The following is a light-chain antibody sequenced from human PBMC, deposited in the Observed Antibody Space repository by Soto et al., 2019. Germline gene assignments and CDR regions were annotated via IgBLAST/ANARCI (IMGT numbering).Light chain of an antibody. J-gene: IGKJ2*01. CDR1: QSVDSRF. CDR2: GTS. V-gene: IGKV3-20*01. Sequence: ESMLTQSPGTLSLSPGERATLSCRASQSVDSRFLTWYQQKPGQTPRLLIYGTSIRATGIPDRFSGSGSGTDFTLIISRVEPEDSAVYDCLQFGTSPPAFTFGQGTKLEI. CDR3: LQFGTSPPAFT.